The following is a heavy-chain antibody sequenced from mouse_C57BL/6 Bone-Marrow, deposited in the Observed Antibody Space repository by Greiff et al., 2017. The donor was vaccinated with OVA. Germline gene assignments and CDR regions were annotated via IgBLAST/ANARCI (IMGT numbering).Heavy chain of an antibody. V-gene: IGHV1-55*01. CDR1: GYTFTSYW. Sequence: QVQLQQPGAELVKPGASVKMSCKASGYTFTSYWITWVKQRPGQGLEWIGDIYPGSGSTNYNEKFKSKATLTVDTSSSTAYMQLSSLTSEDSALYYCARSGYYGISPYWDFEVWDTGTTVTVSS. J-gene: IGHJ1*03. CDR2: IYPGSGST. CDR3: ARSGYYGISPYWDFEV. D-gene: IGHD1-1*01.